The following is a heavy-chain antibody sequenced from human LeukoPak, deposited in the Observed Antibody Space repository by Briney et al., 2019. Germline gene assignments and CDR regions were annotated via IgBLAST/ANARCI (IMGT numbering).Heavy chain of an antibody. V-gene: IGHV1-18*01. Sequence: ASVKVSCKASGYTFTSYGISWVRQAPGQGLEWMGWISAYNGNTNYAQKLQGRVTMTTDTSTSTAYMELRSLRSDDTAVYYCARVPRSGSDQGPGYYYYYYMDVWGKGTTVTISS. CDR3: ARVPRSGSDQGPGYYYYYYMDV. J-gene: IGHJ6*03. D-gene: IGHD3-10*01. CDR1: GYTFTSYG. CDR2: ISAYNGNT.